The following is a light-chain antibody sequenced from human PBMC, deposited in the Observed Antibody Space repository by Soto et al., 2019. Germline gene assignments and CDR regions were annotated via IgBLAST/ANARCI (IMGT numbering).Light chain of an antibody. J-gene: IGKJ4*01. CDR2: KAS. Sequence: DIQMTQSPSTLSASVGDRVTITCRASHSISSWLAWYQQKPGKAPKLLVQKASNLESGVPSRFSGSGSGTEFSLTISSLQPEDFATYYCQQYISYPLTFGGGTRWIS. CDR1: HSISSW. V-gene: IGKV1-5*03. CDR3: QQYISYPLT.